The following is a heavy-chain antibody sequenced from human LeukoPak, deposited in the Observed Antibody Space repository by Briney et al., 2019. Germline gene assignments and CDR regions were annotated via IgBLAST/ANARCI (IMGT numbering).Heavy chain of an antibody. J-gene: IGHJ4*02. CDR2: INWNGGST. V-gene: IGHV3-20*04. CDR3: ARDTGIAAAGTVY. D-gene: IGHD6-13*01. Sequence: GGSLRLSXAASGFTFDDYGMSWVRQAPGKGLEWVSGINWNGGSTGYADSEKGRFTISRDNAKNSLYLQMNSLRAEDTALYYCARDTGIAAAGTVYWGQGTLVTVSS. CDR1: GFTFDDYG.